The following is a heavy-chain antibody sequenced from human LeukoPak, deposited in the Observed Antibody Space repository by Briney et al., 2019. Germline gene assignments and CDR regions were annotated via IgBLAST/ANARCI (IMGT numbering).Heavy chain of an antibody. CDR3: ARDGGYDSSGYHLLGLDYYGMDV. CDR1: GGSFSGYY. V-gene: IGHV4-34*01. CDR2: INHSGST. J-gene: IGHJ6*02. Sequence: SETLSLTCAVYGGSFSGYYWSWIRQPPGKRLEWIGEINHSGSTNYNPSLKSRVTISVDTSKNQFSLRLSSVTAADTAVYYCARDGGYDSSGYHLLGLDYYGMDVWGQGTTVTVSS. D-gene: IGHD3-22*01.